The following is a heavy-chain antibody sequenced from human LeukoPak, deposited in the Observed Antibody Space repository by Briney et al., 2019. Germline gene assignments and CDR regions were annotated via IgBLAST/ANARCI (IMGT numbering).Heavy chain of an antibody. D-gene: IGHD6-13*01. V-gene: IGHV3-20*04. CDR3: ARGAAAGSSNWFDP. Sequence: GGSLRLSCAASGFTFDDYGMSWVRQAPGKGLEWVSGINWNGGSTGYADSVKGRFTISRDNAKNSLYLQMNSLRAEDTAVYYCARGAAAGSSNWFDPWGQGTLVTVSS. J-gene: IGHJ5*02. CDR1: GFTFDDYG. CDR2: INWNGGST.